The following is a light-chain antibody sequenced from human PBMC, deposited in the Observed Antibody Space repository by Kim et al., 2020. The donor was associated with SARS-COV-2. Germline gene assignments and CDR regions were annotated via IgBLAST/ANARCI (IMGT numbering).Light chain of an antibody. V-gene: IGKV1-5*01. Sequence: IQMTQSPSTLSASVGDRVTITCRASQSISSWLAWYQQKPGKAPKLLIYDASSLKSGVPSRFSGSGSGTEFTLTISTLQPDDFATYYCQQYNNYSWTFGQGTKLEIK. CDR2: DAS. CDR3: QQYNNYSWT. J-gene: IGKJ1*01. CDR1: QSISSW.